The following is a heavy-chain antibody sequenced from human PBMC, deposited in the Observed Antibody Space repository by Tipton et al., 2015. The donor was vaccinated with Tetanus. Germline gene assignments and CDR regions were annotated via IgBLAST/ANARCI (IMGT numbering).Heavy chain of an antibody. Sequence: TLSLTCAVYGGSLSRYYWTWIRQPPGKGLEWIGEVDDSGSTNYSPSLKSRVTLSVDTSTNQFSMKLRSVTAADTAVYYCARGVTDGYNRRFDYWGQGTLVAVSP. V-gene: IGHV4-34*01. D-gene: IGHD5-24*01. J-gene: IGHJ4*02. CDR1: GGSLSRYY. CDR3: ARGVTDGYNRRFDY. CDR2: VDDSGST.